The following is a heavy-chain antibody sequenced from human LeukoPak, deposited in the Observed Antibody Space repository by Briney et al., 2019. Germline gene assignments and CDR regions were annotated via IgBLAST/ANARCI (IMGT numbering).Heavy chain of an antibody. Sequence: GGSLRLSCGASGFTFRTSWMNWVRQAPGKGLEWVASINPDGSEKYSVDSVKGRFTISRDNAKNSLYLQMNSLRAEDTALYYCAKDSYYDILTGSKAFDIWGQGTMVTVSS. CDR1: GFTFRTSW. CDR3: AKDSYYDILTGSKAFDI. D-gene: IGHD3-9*01. J-gene: IGHJ3*02. CDR2: INPDGSEK. V-gene: IGHV3-7*03.